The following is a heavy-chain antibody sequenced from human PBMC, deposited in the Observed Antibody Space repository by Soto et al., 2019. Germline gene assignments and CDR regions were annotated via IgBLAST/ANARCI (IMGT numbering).Heavy chain of an antibody. V-gene: IGHV2-5*02. CDR1: GFSLNTSRVG. J-gene: IGHJ4*02. CDR3: LHGPYYNFWSGYPPLDY. CDR2: IYWDDDK. Sequence: QITLKESGPPLVKPTQTLTLTCTFSGFSLNTSRVGVGWIRQPPGKALEWLALIYWDDDKRFSPSLKTRLTTPRDTSKNQVVLTMTNMDPVDTATYYCLHGPYYNFWSGYPPLDYWGQGTLVTVSS. D-gene: IGHD3-3*01.